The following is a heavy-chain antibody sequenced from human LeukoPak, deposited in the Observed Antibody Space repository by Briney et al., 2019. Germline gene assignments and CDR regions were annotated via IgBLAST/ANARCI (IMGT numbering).Heavy chain of an antibody. Sequence: ASVKVSCKASGYTFTSYDINWVRQATGQGLEWMGWMNPNSGNTGYAQKFQGRVTMTRDTSISTAYMELSRLRSDDTAVYYCARVPYSGSYLPFDIWGQGTMVTVSS. V-gene: IGHV1-8*01. CDR3: ARVPYSGSYLPFDI. CDR1: GYTFTSYD. CDR2: MNPNSGNT. D-gene: IGHD1-26*01. J-gene: IGHJ3*02.